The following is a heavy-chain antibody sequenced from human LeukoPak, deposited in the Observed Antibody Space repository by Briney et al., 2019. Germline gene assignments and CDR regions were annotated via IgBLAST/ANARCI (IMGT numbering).Heavy chain of an antibody. CDR3: ARQSEYCSGGSCVDY. Sequence: PGESLKISCKGSGYSFTSHWIGWVRQMPGKGLEWMGIIYPGDSDTRYSPSFQGQVTISADKSISTAYLQWSSLKASDTAMYYCARQSEYCSGGSCVDYWGQGTLVTVSS. J-gene: IGHJ4*02. CDR2: IYPGDSDT. D-gene: IGHD2-15*01. CDR1: GYSFTSHW. V-gene: IGHV5-51*01.